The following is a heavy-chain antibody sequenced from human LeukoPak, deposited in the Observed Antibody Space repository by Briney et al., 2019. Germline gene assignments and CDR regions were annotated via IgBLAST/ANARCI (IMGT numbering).Heavy chain of an antibody. CDR3: AKDRPLYYYGSGIDY. Sequence: PGGSLRLSCAVSGFTLSNYSMNWVRQAPGKGLEWISYISGSGFTIHYADSVKGRFTISRDNAKNSLYLQMNSLRAEDTAVYYCAKDRPLYYYGSGIDYWGQGTLVTVSS. CDR1: GFTLSNYS. D-gene: IGHD3-10*01. V-gene: IGHV3-48*01. CDR2: ISGSGFTI. J-gene: IGHJ4*02.